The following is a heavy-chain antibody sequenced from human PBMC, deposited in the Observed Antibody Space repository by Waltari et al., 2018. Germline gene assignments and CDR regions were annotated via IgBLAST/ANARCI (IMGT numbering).Heavy chain of an antibody. D-gene: IGHD3-10*01. CDR2: ISWDGGST. Sequence: EVQLVESGGVVVQPGGSLRLSCAASGFTFDDYQTHRVRQAPGKGLEWVSLISWDGGSTYYADSVKGRFTISRDNSKNSLYLQMNSLRTEDTALYYCAKDMAQWVRGDAFDIWGQGTMVTVSS. V-gene: IGHV3-43*01. J-gene: IGHJ3*02. CDR1: GFTFDDYQ. CDR3: AKDMAQWVRGDAFDI.